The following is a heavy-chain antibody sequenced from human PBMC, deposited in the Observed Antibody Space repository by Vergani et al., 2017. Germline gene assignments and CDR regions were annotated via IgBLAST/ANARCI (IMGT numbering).Heavy chain of an antibody. CDR2: IIPSLGIA. Sequence: QVQLVQSGAEVKKPGSSVKVSCKASGGTFSSYTISWVRQAPGQGLEWMGRIIPSLGIANYAQQFQGRVKITADQSTSTAYMERSSLRSEDTAVYYCAKAMVRGVTGWFDPWGQGTLVTVSS. CDR1: GGTFSSYT. CDR3: AKAMVRGVTGWFDP. V-gene: IGHV1-69*02. J-gene: IGHJ5*02. D-gene: IGHD3-10*01.